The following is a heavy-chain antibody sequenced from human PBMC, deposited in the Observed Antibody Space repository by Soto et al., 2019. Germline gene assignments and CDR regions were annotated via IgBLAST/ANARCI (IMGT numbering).Heavy chain of an antibody. Sequence: QVQLQESGPGLVKPSETLSLTCTVSGGSVSSGSYYWSWIRQPPGKGLEWIGYIYYSGSTNYNPSPRRRFTMSGATAKNQFSLRLCSMTAADTALYYCARAPPLRYSGRYQGGLDYWGQGTLVTVSS. CDR3: ARAPPLRYSGRYQGGLDY. D-gene: IGHD1-26*01. CDR2: IYYSGST. J-gene: IGHJ4*02. V-gene: IGHV4-61*01. CDR1: GGSVSSGSYY.